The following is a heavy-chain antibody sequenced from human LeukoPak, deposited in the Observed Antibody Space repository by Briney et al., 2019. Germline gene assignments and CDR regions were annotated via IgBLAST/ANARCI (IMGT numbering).Heavy chain of an antibody. CDR2: INHSGST. V-gene: IGHV4-34*01. Sequence: SETLSLTCAVYGGSFSGYYWSWIRQPPGKGLEWIGEINHSGSTNYNPSLKSRVTISVDTSKNQFSLKLSSVTAADTAVYYCAREYWGGDPYDNSGYYDAFDIWGQGTMVTVSS. CDR3: AREYWGGDPYDNSGYYDAFDI. J-gene: IGHJ3*02. CDR1: GGSFSGYY. D-gene: IGHD3-22*01.